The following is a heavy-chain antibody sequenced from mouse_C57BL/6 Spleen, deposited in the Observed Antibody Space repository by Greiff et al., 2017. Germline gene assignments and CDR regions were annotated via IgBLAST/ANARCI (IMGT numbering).Heavy chain of an antibody. CDR3: ARSNWDDWYFDV. V-gene: IGHV1-64*01. J-gene: IGHJ1*03. CDR1: GYTFTSYW. CDR2: IHPNSGST. D-gene: IGHD4-1*01. Sequence: QVQLQQSGAELVKPGASVKLSCKASGYTFTSYWMHWVKQRTGQGLEWIGMIHPNSGSTNYNEKFKSKATLTVDKSSSTAYMQLSSLTSEDSAVYYCARSNWDDWYFDVWGTGTTVTVSS.